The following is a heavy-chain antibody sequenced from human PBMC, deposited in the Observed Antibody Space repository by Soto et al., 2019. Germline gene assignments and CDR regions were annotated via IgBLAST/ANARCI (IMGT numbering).Heavy chain of an antibody. J-gene: IGHJ4*02. CDR1: GYTFPSYG. Sequence: QVHLVQSGAEVKKPGASVKVSCKASGYTFPSYGITWVRQAPGQGLEWMGWISAHNGNTDYAQKLQGRVIVTRDTSTSTAYMELRSLISDDTAVYYCARGRYGDYWGQGAPVTVSS. CDR3: ARGRYGDY. D-gene: IGHD1-1*01. CDR2: ISAHNGNT. V-gene: IGHV1-18*01.